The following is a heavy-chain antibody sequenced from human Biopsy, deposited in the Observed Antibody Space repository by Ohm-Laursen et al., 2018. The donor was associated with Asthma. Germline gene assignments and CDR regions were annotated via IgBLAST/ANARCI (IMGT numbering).Heavy chain of an antibody. D-gene: IGHD3-3*01. Sequence: SLRLSCTASGFTFSSYGMHWVRQAPGKGLEWVAVISYDGSNKYYADSAKGRFTISRDNSKNTLYLQMNSLRAEDTAVYYCASQSGGPDFWSGYYYFDYWGQGTLVTVSS. CDR1: GFTFSSYG. CDR2: ISYDGSNK. J-gene: IGHJ4*02. V-gene: IGHV3-30*03. CDR3: ASQSGGPDFWSGYYYFDY.